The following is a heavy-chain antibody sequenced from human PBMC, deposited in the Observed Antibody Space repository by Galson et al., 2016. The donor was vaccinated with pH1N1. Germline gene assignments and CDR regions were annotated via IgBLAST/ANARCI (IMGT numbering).Heavy chain of an antibody. CDR1: GHTFIDYY. CDR3: ATDRVPENYFASGSYYVAPLYY. Sequence: VKVSCKVSGHTFIDYYIHWVQQAPGKGLEWMGLADSEGDEAIYGEKFQGRVTITADTSTDTIYMELSSLRSEDTAVYYCATDRVPENYFASGSYYVAPLYYWGQGTLVTVSS. V-gene: IGHV1-69-2*01. J-gene: IGHJ4*02. D-gene: IGHD3-10*01. CDR2: ADSEGDEA.